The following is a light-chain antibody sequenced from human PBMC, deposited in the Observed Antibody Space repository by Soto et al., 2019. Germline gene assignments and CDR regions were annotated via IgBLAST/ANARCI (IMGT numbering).Light chain of an antibody. V-gene: IGLV2-14*01. Sequence: QSVLTQPAFVSGSPGQSITISCTGSSSDIGVFNFVSWYQQHPGKAPKLILFEVTNRPSGVSNRFSGAKSGNTASLTISGLQVEDEAEYHCTSFTTGSTWVFGGVTKVTVL. CDR2: EVT. CDR3: TSFTTGSTWV. J-gene: IGLJ3*02. CDR1: SSDIGVFNF.